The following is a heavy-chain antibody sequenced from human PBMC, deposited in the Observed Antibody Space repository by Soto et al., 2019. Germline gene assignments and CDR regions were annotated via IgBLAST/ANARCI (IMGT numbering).Heavy chain of an antibody. V-gene: IGHV5-51*01. CDR1: GYSFTSYW. J-gene: IGHJ3*02. Sequence: GESLKISCKGSGYSFTSYWIGWVRQMPGKGLEWMGIIYPGDSDTRYSPSFQGQVTISADKSISTAYLQWSSLKASDTAMYYCARPTRWPNDAFDIWGQGTMVTVSS. D-gene: IGHD2-15*01. CDR3: ARPTRWPNDAFDI. CDR2: IYPGDSDT.